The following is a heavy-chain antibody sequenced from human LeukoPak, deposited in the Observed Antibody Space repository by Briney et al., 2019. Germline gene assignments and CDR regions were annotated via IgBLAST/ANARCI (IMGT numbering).Heavy chain of an antibody. CDR3: ARDGGSGWYYYYMDV. CDR2: INPNSGGT. D-gene: IGHD6-19*01. J-gene: IGHJ6*03. CDR1: GYTFTGYY. V-gene: IGHV1-2*02. Sequence: ASVKVSCKASGYTFTGYYMHWVRQAPGQGLEWMGWINPNSGGTNYAQKFQGRVTMTRDTSISTAYMELSRLRSDDTAVYYCARDGGSGWYYYYMDVWGKGTTVTVSS.